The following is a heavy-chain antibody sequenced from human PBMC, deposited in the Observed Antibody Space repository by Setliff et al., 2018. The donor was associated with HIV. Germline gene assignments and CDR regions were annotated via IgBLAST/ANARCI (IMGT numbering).Heavy chain of an antibody. Sequence: SVKVSCKTSGGSFSKYLFTWVRQAPGQGLEWMGGIIPFLGVRDYAQKFQGRVTITTDESTNTGYMELSSLRSEDTAVYYCARESACSSTSCPKVLDYWGQGTLVTVSS. CDR2: IIPFLGVR. CDR3: ARESACSSTSCPKVLDY. D-gene: IGHD2-2*01. J-gene: IGHJ4*02. V-gene: IGHV1-69*10. CDR1: GGSFSKYL.